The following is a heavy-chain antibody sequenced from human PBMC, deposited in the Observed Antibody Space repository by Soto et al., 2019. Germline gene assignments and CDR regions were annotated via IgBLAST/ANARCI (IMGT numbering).Heavy chain of an antibody. D-gene: IGHD4-17*01. J-gene: IGHJ6*02. CDR2: ILSNDEK. V-gene: IGHV2-26*01. CDR1: GCSLSNARMG. Sequence: QVTLKESGPVLVKPTETLTLTCTVSGCSLSNARMGVSWIRQPPGRALEWLAHILSNDEKSYSTSLKSRLTISKDTSKSQVVLTMTNMDPVDTATYYCARILYTVTANYYGIDVWGQGTTVSVSS. CDR3: ARILYTVTANYYGIDV.